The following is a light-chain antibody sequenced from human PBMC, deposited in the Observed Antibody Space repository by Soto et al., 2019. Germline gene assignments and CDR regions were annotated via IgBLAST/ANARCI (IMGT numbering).Light chain of an antibody. CDR3: SSYAGSSTFLYI. Sequence: QSVLTQPASVSGSPGQSITISCTGTSIDVGDYNLVSWYQRHPGKAPKLMIYEGTKRPSGVSDRFSGSRSGNTASLTISGLQAEDEADYYCSSYAGSSTFLYIFGTGTQLTVL. CDR2: EGT. V-gene: IGLV2-23*03. J-gene: IGLJ1*01. CDR1: SIDVGDYNL.